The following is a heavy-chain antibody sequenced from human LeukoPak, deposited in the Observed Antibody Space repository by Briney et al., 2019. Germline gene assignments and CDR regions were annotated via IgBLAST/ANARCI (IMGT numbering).Heavy chain of an antibody. CDR3: AKDNLDDYVWGSYRYSYFDY. V-gene: IGHV3-7*01. CDR2: IKQDGSEK. J-gene: IGHJ4*02. D-gene: IGHD3-16*02. CDR1: GFTFSSYW. Sequence: GGSLRLSCAASGFTFSSYWMSWVRQAPGKGLEWVANIKQDGSEKYYVDSVKGRFTISRDNAKNSLYLQMNSLRAEDTAVYYCAKDNLDDYVWGSYRYSYFDYWGQGTLVTVSS.